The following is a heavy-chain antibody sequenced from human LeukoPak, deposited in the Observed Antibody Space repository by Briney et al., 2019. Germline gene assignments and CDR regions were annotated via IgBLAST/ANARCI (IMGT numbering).Heavy chain of an antibody. CDR2: INTYKGNT. D-gene: IGHD2-15*01. CDR3: ATLFYCSGGSCYFRDWFDP. V-gene: IGHV1-18*01. CDR1: GYTFTSYG. Sequence: ASVKVSCKAPGYTFTSYGITWVRQAPGQGLEWMGWINTYKGNTNYAQNLQGRVTMTTDTSTSTAYMELRSLRSEDTAVYYCATLFYCSGGSCYFRDWFDPWGQGTLVTVSS. J-gene: IGHJ5*02.